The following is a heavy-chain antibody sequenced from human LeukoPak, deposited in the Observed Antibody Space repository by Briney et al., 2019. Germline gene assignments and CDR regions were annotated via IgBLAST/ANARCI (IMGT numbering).Heavy chain of an antibody. CDR3: ARDDPGDYDFDY. Sequence: PGGSLRLSCAASGFIFSSYWMSWVRQAPGKGPEWVANIKQDGSEKYYVDSVKGRFTISRDNAKKSLYLQMNSLRAEDTAVYYCARDDPGDYDFDYWGQGTLVTVSS. D-gene: IGHD4-17*01. CDR2: IKQDGSEK. J-gene: IGHJ4*02. CDR1: GFIFSSYW. V-gene: IGHV3-7*01.